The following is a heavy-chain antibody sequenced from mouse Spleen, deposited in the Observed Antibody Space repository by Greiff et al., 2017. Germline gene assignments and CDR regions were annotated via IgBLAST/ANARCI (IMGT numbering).Heavy chain of an antibody. V-gene: IGHV3-6*01. Sequence: EVKLVESGPGLVKPSQSLSLTCSVTGYSITSGYYWNWIRQFPGNKLEWMGYISYDGSNNYNPSLKNRISITRDTSKNQFFLKLNSVTTEDTATYYCANPDYWGQGTTLTVSS. J-gene: IGHJ2*01. CDR3: ANPDY. CDR1: GYSITSGYY. CDR2: ISYDGSN.